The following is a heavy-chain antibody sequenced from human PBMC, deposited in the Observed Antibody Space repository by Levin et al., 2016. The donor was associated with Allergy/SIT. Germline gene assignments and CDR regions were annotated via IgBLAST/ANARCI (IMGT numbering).Heavy chain of an antibody. CDR2: IHYRGSI. CDR3: ARESELAGDSFDV. J-gene: IGHJ3*01. CDR1: GGSISSGGYY. D-gene: IGHD1-1*01. Sequence: SETLSLTCTVSGGSISSGGYYWSWLRQYPGKGLEWIGYIHYRGSIYYTPSLKSRIDLSIDTSKNQFSLKLSSVTAADTAVYYCARESELAGDSFDVWGQGTIVTVSS. V-gene: IGHV4-31*03.